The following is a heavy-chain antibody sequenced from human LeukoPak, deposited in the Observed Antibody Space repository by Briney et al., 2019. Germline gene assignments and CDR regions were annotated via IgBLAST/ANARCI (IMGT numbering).Heavy chain of an antibody. D-gene: IGHD3-10*01. V-gene: IGHV4-30-2*01. CDR2: TYHSGST. Sequence: SETLSLTCAVSGVSISSGGYSWSWIRQPPGKGLEWIGYTYHSGSTYYNPSLKSRVTISVDRSKNQFSLKLSSVTAADTAVYYCARAVQRWFWFDPWGQGTLVTVSS. CDR1: GVSISSGGYS. J-gene: IGHJ5*02. CDR3: ARAVQRWFWFDP.